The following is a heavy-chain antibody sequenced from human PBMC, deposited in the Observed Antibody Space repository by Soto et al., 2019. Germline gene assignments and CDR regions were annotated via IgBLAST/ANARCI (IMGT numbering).Heavy chain of an antibody. CDR3: ARGDLGYCSGGSCYWFDP. Sequence: SETLSLTCTVSGGSISSSSYYWGWIRQPPGKGLEWIGSIYYSGSTNYNPSLKSRVTISVDTSKNQFSLKLSSVTAADTAVYYCARGDLGYCSGGSCYWFDPWGQGTLVTVSS. V-gene: IGHV4-39*07. CDR1: GGSISSSSYY. CDR2: IYYSGST. J-gene: IGHJ5*02. D-gene: IGHD2-15*01.